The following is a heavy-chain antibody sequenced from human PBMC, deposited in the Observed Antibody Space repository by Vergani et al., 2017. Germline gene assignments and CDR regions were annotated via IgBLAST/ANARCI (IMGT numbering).Heavy chain of an antibody. J-gene: IGHJ5*02. Sequence: VQLLESGGGLVQPGGSLRLSCAASGFTFSSYAMSWVRQAPGKGLEWVAVIWYDGSNKYYADSVKGRFTISRDNSKNTLYLQMNSLRAEDTAVYYCAREAVDTAMVTNWFDPWGQGTLVTVSS. D-gene: IGHD5-18*01. V-gene: IGHV3-33*08. CDR3: AREAVDTAMVTNWFDP. CDR2: IWYDGSNK. CDR1: GFTFSSYA.